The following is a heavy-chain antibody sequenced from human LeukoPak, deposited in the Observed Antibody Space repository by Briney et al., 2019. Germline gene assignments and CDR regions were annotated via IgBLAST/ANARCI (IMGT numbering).Heavy chain of an antibody. CDR3: AKAGHYGSGSYYSDY. CDR1: GFTFSSYA. CDR2: ISGSGGST. J-gene: IGHJ4*02. Sequence: LSGGSLRLSCAASGFTFSSYAMSWVRQAPGKGLEWVSAISGSGGSTYYVDSVKGRFTISRDNSKNTLYLQMSSLRAGDTAVYYCAKAGHYGSGSYYSDYWGRGTLVTVSP. D-gene: IGHD3-10*01. V-gene: IGHV3-23*01.